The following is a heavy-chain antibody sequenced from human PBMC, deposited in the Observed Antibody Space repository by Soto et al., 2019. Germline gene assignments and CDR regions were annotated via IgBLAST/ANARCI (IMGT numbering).Heavy chain of an antibody. CDR1: VGSVRAPDC. J-gene: IGHJ5*01. Sequence: LSEALSLPCTHSVGSVRAPDCCNCFRQSRHKRPELIAEVHISEHSNYNPSLRSRVSVSIDSSKNQFYLNLNSVTAADTAIYYCARVRQGCSANNCYFDPWGQGTQVTVSS. V-gene: IGHV4-4*02. D-gene: IGHD1-1*01. CDR2: VHISEHS. CDR3: ARVRQGCSANNCYFDP.